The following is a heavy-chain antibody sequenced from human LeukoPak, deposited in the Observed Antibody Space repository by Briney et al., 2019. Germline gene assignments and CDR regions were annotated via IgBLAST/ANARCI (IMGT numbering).Heavy chain of an antibody. CDR1: GYTFTSYA. CDR3: ARDQIGQAARSYYYYYYMDV. V-gene: IGHV7-4-1*02. J-gene: IGHJ6*03. D-gene: IGHD6-6*01. CDR2: INTNTGNP. Sequence: APVKVSCKASGYTFTSYAMNWVRQAPGQGLEWMGWINTNTGNPTYAQGFTGRFVFSLDTSVSTAYLQISSLKAEDTAVYYCARDQIGQAARSYYYYYYMDVWGKGTTVTVSS.